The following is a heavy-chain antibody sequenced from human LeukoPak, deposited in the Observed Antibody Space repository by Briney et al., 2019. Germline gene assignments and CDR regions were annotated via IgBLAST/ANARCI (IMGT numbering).Heavy chain of an antibody. J-gene: IGHJ4*02. CDR3: ARQYSSSWKIDY. D-gene: IGHD6-13*01. CDR2: IHTSGST. V-gene: IGHV4-4*09. CDR1: DGSISNSF. Sequence: SETLSLTCTVPDGSISNSFWNWVRQPPGKGLEWIAYIHTSGSTNYNPAFKSRVTLSVDTSKNQFSLKLSSVTAADTAVYYCARQYSSSWKIDYWGQGTLVTVSS.